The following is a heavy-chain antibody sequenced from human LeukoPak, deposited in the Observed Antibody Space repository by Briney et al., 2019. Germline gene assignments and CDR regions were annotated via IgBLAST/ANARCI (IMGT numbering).Heavy chain of an antibody. CDR1: GGTFSSYA. D-gene: IGHD1-26*01. Sequence: SVKVSCKASGGTFSSYAISWVRQAPGQGLEWMGRIIPILGIANYAQKFQGRVTITADKSTSTAYMELSSLRSEDTAVYYCARVLVGTSNYFDYWGQGTLVTVSS. CDR3: ARVLVGTSNYFDY. J-gene: IGHJ4*02. V-gene: IGHV1-69*04. CDR2: IIPILGIA.